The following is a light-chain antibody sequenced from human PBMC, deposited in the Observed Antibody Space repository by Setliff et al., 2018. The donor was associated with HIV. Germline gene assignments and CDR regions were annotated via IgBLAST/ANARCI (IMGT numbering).Light chain of an antibody. CDR2: DVN. J-gene: IGLJ3*02. V-gene: IGLV2-14*03. CDR3: SSYTSKSTR. CDR1: SSDVGGYNF. Sequence: QSALAQPASVSGSPGQSITISCTGTSSDVGGYNFVSWYQHHPGKAPKLMIYDVNKRLSGVSTRFSGSKSGNTASLTISGLQAEDEADYYCSSYTSKSTRFGVG.